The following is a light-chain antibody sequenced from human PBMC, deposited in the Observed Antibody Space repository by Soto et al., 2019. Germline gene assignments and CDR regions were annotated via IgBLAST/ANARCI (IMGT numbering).Light chain of an antibody. J-gene: IGLJ3*02. V-gene: IGLV1-47*01. CDR1: SSNIGSNY. CDR3: AAWDDSLSGGV. Sequence: QSVLTQPPSASGTPGQRVTLSCSGSSSNIGSNYVYWYQQLPGTAPKLLIYRNNQRPSGVPDRFSGSKSGTSASLAISGLRSEYEADYYCAAWDDSLSGGVFGGGTKLTVL. CDR2: RNN.